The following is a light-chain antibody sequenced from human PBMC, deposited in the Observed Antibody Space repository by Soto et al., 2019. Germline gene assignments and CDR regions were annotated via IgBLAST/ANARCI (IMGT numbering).Light chain of an antibody. CDR1: QSVSSN. CDR2: DAS. Sequence: TVVTQSPATLSVSPGERATLSCRASQSVSSNLAWYQQKPGQAPRLLIYDASTRATGIPARFSGGGSGTEFTLTISSLQSEDFAVYYCQQYNDWPPWTFGQGTKVDIK. CDR3: QQYNDWPPWT. J-gene: IGKJ1*01. V-gene: IGKV3-15*01.